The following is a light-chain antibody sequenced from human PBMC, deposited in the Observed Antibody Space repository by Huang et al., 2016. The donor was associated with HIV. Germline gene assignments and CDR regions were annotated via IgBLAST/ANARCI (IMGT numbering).Light chain of an antibody. J-gene: IGKJ4*01. CDR3: QQYNNWPPLT. CDR2: GAS. CDR1: QSVYSN. V-gene: IGKV3-15*01. Sequence: EIVMTQSPATLSVSPGERATLSCRASQSVYSNLAWYQHKPGQAPRLLSYGASTRATGIPARFSGSVSGTEFTLTISSLQSEDFAVYYCQQYNNWPPLTFGGGTKVEIK.